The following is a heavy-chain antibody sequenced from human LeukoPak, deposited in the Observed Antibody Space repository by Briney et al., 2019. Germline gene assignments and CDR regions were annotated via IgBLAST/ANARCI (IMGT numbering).Heavy chain of an antibody. V-gene: IGHV4-31*03. CDR3: ARAVVVPAAMLRLSGFDP. CDR2: IYYSGST. Sequence: SETLSLTCTVSGGSISSGGYYWSWIRQHPGKGLEWIGYIYYSGSTYYNPSLKSRVTISVDTSKNQFSLKLSSVTAADTAVYYCARAVVVPAAMLRLSGFDPWGRGTLVTVSS. D-gene: IGHD2-2*01. J-gene: IGHJ5*02. CDR1: GGSISSGGYY.